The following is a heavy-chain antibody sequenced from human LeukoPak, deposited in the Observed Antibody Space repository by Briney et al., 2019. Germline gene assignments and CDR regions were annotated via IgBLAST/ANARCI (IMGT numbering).Heavy chain of an antibody. CDR1: GFTFSSYA. CDR2: IGGSGGST. J-gene: IGHJ6*02. V-gene: IGHV3-23*01. D-gene: IGHD3-10*02. Sequence: PGGSLRLSCVASGFTFSSYAMSWVRQAPGKGLEWVSAIGGSGGSTYYADSVKGRFTISRDNSKSMLFLQLNSLRAEDTALYYCARDLHYYVAMDVWGQGTTVTVSS. CDR3: ARDLHYYVAMDV.